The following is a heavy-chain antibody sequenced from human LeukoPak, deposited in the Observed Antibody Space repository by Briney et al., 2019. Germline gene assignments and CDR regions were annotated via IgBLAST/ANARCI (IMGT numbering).Heavy chain of an antibody. J-gene: IGHJ4*02. V-gene: IGHV1-46*01. CDR2: INPSGGST. Sequence: ASVKVSCKASGYTFTGYYMHWVRQAPGQGLEWMGIINPSGGSTSYAQKFQGRVTMTRDTSTSTVYMEQSSLRSEDTAVYYCAKTAPRAAAMLYYFDYWGQGTLVTVSS. D-gene: IGHD5-18*01. CDR1: GYTFTGYY. CDR3: AKTAPRAAAMLYYFDY.